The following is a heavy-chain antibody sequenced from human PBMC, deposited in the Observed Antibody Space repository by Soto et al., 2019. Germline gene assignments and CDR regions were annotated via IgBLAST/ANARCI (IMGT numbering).Heavy chain of an antibody. CDR2: IYWDDDK. V-gene: IGHV2-5*02. D-gene: IGHD3-3*01. J-gene: IGHJ4*02. Sequence: GVGWIRQPPGKALQWLALIYWDDDKRYSPSLKSRLTITKDTSKNQVVLTMTNMDPVDTATYYCAHYYYDFWSGYYGYFDYWGQGTLVTVSS. CDR3: AHYYYDFWSGYYGYFDY. CDR1: G.